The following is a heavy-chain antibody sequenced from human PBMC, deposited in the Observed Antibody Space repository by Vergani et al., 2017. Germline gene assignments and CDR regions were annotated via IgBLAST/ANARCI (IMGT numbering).Heavy chain of an antibody. CDR2: FDPEDGET. J-gene: IGHJ5*02. D-gene: IGHD1-26*01. Sequence: QVQLVQSGAEVKKPGASVKVSCKVSGYTLTELSMHWVRQAPGKGLEWMGGFDPEDGETIYAQKFQGRVTMTEDTSTDTAYMELSSLRSEDTAVYYCATATRYSGCYFRHAPWFDPWGQGTLVTVSS. V-gene: IGHV1-24*01. CDR3: ATATRYSGCYFRHAPWFDP. CDR1: GYTLTELS.